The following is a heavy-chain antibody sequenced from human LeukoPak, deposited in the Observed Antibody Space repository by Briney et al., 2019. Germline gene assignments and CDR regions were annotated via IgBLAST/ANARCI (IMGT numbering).Heavy chain of an antibody. CDR3: ARDLFMVATLYY. Sequence: SGGSLRLSCAASGFTVSSNHMSWVRQAPGKGLEWVSVIYSGGSTYYADSVKGRFTISRDNSKNTLYLQMNSLRAEDTAVYYCARDLFMVATLYYWGQGTLVTVSS. CDR2: IYSGGST. D-gene: IGHD5-12*01. CDR1: GFTVSSNH. V-gene: IGHV3-53*01. J-gene: IGHJ4*02.